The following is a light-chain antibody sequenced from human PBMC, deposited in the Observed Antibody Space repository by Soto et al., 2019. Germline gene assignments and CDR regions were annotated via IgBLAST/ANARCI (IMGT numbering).Light chain of an antibody. V-gene: IGKV3-11*01. CDR3: QQRSNWLT. J-gene: IGKJ4*01. Sequence: EIVLTQSPATLSLSPGERATLSCRASQSVGTYLAWYQQKPGQAPRLLIYDASNRATGIQGRFSGSGSGADFTLTISSLEPEDFAVYYCQQRSNWLTFGGGTKVEIK. CDR2: DAS. CDR1: QSVGTY.